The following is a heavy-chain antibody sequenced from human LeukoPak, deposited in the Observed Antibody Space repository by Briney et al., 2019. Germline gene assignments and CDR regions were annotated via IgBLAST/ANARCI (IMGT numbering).Heavy chain of an antibody. CDR1: GFTFSSYA. J-gene: IGHJ4*02. D-gene: IGHD3-22*01. Sequence: GGTLRLSCAASGFTFSSYAMYWVRQALGKGLEWVAVISYDGSNKYYADSVKGRFSISRDNSKNTLYLQMNSLRAEDTAVYYCAREDYYDSSGYYLDYWGQGTLVTVSS. CDR3: AREDYYDSSGYYLDY. V-gene: IGHV3-30*04. CDR2: ISYDGSNK.